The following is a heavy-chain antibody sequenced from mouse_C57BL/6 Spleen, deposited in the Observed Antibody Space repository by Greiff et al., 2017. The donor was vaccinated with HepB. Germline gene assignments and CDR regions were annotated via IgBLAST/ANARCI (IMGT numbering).Heavy chain of an antibody. V-gene: IGHV1-61*01. D-gene: IGHD1-1*01. CDR2: IYPSDSET. Sequence: QVQLKQPGAELVRPGSSVKLSCKASGYTFTSYWMDWVKQRPGQGLEWIGNIYPSDSETHYNQKFKDKATLTVDKSSSTAYMQLSSLTSEDSAVYYCAICSSPFAYWGQGTLVTVSA. J-gene: IGHJ3*01. CDR1: GYTFTSYW. CDR3: AICSSPFAY.